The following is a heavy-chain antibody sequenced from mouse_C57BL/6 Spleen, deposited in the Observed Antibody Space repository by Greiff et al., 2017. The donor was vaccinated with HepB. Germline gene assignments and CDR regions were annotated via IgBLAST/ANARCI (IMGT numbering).Heavy chain of an antibody. D-gene: IGHD1-1*01. CDR1: GYSITSGYY. V-gene: IGHV3-6*01. CDR2: ISYDGSN. CDR3: ARENYGSSFYFDY. Sequence: EVQLQESGPGLVKPSQSLSLTCSVTGYSITSGYYWNWIRQFPGNKLEWMGYISYDGSNNYNPSLKNRISITRDTSKNQFFLKLNSVTTEDTATYYCARENYGSSFYFDYWGLGTTLTVSS. J-gene: IGHJ2*01.